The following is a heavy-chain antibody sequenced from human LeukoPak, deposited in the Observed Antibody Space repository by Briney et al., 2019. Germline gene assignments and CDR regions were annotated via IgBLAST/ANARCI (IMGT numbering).Heavy chain of an antibody. CDR1: GFTFSSYS. V-gene: IGHV3-21*01. CDR3: ARDGYGSGKLAFDI. D-gene: IGHD3-10*01. J-gene: IGHJ3*02. CDR2: ISSSSSYI. Sequence: GGSLRLSCAASGFTFSSYSMNWVRQAPGKGLEWVSSISSSSSYIYYADSVKGRFTISRDNAKNSLYLQVNSLRAEDTAVYYCARDGYGSGKLAFDIWGQGTMVTVSS.